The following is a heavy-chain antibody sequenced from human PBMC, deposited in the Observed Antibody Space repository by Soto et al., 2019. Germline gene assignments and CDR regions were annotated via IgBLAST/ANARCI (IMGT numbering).Heavy chain of an antibody. V-gene: IGHV3-48*01. CDR1: GFTFSIYS. CDR2: ISSSSNTI. J-gene: IGHJ6*03. D-gene: IGHD4-17*01. Sequence: GGSLRLSCAASGFTFSIYSMNWVRQAPGKGLEWLSYISSSSNTIYYADSVKGRLTISRDNAKNSLYLHMNGLRAEDTAVYYCARVHDYGELVQNYYMDVWGKGTTVTVSS. CDR3: ARVHDYGELVQNYYMDV.